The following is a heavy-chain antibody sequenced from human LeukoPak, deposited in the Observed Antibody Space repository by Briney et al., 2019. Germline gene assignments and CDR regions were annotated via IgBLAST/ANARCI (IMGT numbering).Heavy chain of an antibody. V-gene: IGHV4-4*07. D-gene: IGHD3-10*01. CDR3: ARDSGTTGEVKFDP. Sequence: SETLSLTCTVSGGSISSYYWSWIRQPAGKGLEWIGRISGSGTITYNPALQSRLTISIDTSKNQFSLKLMSVTAADTAVYYCARDSGTTGEVKFDPWGQGTLVTVSS. CDR2: ISGSGTI. J-gene: IGHJ5*02. CDR1: GGSISSYY.